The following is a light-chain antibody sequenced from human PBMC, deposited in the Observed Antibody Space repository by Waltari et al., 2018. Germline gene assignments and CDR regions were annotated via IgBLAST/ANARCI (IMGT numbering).Light chain of an antibody. CDR1: SGHSNNI. CDR3: QTGGHGTWV. J-gene: IGLJ3*02. Sequence: QLVLTQSPSASASLGASVKLTCTLDSGHSNNIVEWLQRRPETGPRYLMKVNSDGSHTKGDDIPDRFSGSSSGPERYLTISSLQSEDEADYYCQTGGHGTWVVGGGTKLTVV. V-gene: IGLV4-69*01. CDR2: VNSDGSH.